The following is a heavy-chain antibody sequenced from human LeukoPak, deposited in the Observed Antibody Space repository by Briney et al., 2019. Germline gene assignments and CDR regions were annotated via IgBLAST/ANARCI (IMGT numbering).Heavy chain of an antibody. CDR2: ISSSGSTI. Sequence: GGSLRLSCAASGFTFSSYEINWVRQAPGKGLEWVSYISSSGSTIYYADSVKGRFTISRDNAKNSLYLQMNSLRVEDTAVYYCAKVAKYYYGPETYYFFEQWGQGTPVTASS. CDR3: AKVAKYYYGPETYYFFEQ. D-gene: IGHD3-10*01. CDR1: GFTFSSYE. V-gene: IGHV3-48*03. J-gene: IGHJ4*02.